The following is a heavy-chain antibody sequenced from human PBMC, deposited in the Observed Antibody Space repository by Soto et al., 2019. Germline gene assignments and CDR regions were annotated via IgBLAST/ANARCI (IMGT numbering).Heavy chain of an antibody. V-gene: IGHV1-69*06. CDR3: ARVGGVIAHVNMVRAPLDYYYYYGMDV. D-gene: IGHD3-10*01. Sequence: SVKVSCKASGGTFSSYAISWVRQAPGQGLEWMGGIIPIFGTANYAQKFQGRVTITADKSTSTAYMELSSLRSEDTAVYYCARVGGVIAHVNMVRAPLDYYYYYGMDVWGQRTTVTVSS. CDR2: IIPIFGTA. J-gene: IGHJ6*02. CDR1: GGTFSSYA.